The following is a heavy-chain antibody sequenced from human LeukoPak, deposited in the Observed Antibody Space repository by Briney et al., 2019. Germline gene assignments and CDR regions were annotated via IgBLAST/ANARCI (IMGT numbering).Heavy chain of an antibody. Sequence: SVKVSCKASGGTFSSYAISWVRQAPGQGLEWMGRIIPILGIANYAQKLQGRVTITADKSTSTAYMELSSLRSEDTAVYYCAREYYYDSSGLTQQSDYWGQGTLVTVSS. CDR3: AREYYYDSSGLTQQSDY. CDR1: GGTFSSYA. CDR2: IIPILGIA. J-gene: IGHJ4*02. V-gene: IGHV1-69*04. D-gene: IGHD3-22*01.